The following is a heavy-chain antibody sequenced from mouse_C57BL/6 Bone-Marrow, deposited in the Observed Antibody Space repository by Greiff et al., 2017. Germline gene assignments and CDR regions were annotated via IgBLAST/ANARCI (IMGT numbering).Heavy chain of an antibody. CDR2: LYPGSGST. J-gene: IGHJ4*01. CDR1: GYTFTSYW. V-gene: IGHV1-55*01. CDR3: ARWDAMDY. Sequence: QVQLKQPGAELVKPGASVKMSCKASGYTFTSYWITWVKQRPGKGLEWIGDLYPGSGSTNYNEQFKSKATLPVDTSSSTAYMPLSSLTSEDSAIYYCARWDAMDYWGQGTSVTVSS.